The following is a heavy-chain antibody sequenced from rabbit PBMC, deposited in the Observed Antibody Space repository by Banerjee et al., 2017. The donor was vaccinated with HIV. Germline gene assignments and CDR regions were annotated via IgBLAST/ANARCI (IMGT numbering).Heavy chain of an antibody. Sequence: QEQLVESGGGLVKPEGSLTLTCTASGFSFSSSYQMCWVRQAPGKGLEWIACINIGISGITYYASWAKGRFTISKTSSTTVTLQMTSLTASDTATYFCARRDVELGGYNLWGQGTLVTVS. J-gene: IGHJ4*01. CDR3: ARRDVELGGYNL. CDR2: INIGISGIT. V-gene: IGHV1S45*01. D-gene: IGHD1-1*01. CDR1: GFSFSSSYQ.